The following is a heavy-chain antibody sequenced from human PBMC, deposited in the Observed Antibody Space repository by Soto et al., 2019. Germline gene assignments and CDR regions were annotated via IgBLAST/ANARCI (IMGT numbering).Heavy chain of an antibody. J-gene: IGHJ4*02. D-gene: IGHD4-17*01. Sequence: QVQLVDSGGGVVQPGGSLRLSCAASGFTYRSYGMHWVRQAPGKGLEWVAVISPDGSNKYYADSARGRFTISRDNSKNTLYLEMNSLRPEDTAVYYCAKGWSDGDYYFDYWGQGTLVT. CDR1: GFTYRSYG. V-gene: IGHV3-30*18. CDR2: ISPDGSNK. CDR3: AKGWSDGDYYFDY.